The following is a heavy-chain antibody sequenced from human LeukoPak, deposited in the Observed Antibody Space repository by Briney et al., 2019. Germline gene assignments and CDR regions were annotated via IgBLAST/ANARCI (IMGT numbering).Heavy chain of an antibody. CDR2: ISSNGGST. CDR1: GFTFSRHA. V-gene: IGHV3-64*01. D-gene: IGHD1-26*01. J-gene: IGHJ4*02. Sequence: RGSLRLCCAASGFTFSRHAMHWVRQAPGKGLKYLSAISSNGGSTYYANSVKGRFTISRDNSKNTLYLQMGSLRAEDMAVYYCAREAVGAAIDYWGQGTLVTVSS. CDR3: AREAVGAAIDY.